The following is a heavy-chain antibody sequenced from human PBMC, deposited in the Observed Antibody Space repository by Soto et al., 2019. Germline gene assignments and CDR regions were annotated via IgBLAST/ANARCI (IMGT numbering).Heavy chain of an antibody. CDR2: MNPNSGNT. V-gene: IGHV1-8*01. J-gene: IGHJ4*02. CDR1: GYTFTSYD. D-gene: IGHD6-6*01. CDR3: ARVFLKYSSSFDY. Sequence: QVQLVQSGAEVKKPGASVKVSCKASGYTFTSYDINWVRQATGQGLEWMGWMNPNSGNTGYAQKFQGRVTMTRHTSICTAYMELRSLRSEDTAVYYCARVFLKYSSSFDYWGQGTLVTVSS.